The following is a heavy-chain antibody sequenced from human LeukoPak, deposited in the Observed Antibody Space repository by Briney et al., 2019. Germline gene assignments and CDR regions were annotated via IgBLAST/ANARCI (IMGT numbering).Heavy chain of an antibody. D-gene: IGHD3-22*01. CDR3: ARDSDPFWYDSSGLSD. J-gene: IGHJ4*02. V-gene: IGHV3-53*01. CDR2: IYSGGST. Sequence: GSLRLSCAASGFSVSSNSMNWVRQAPRTGLEWVSVIYSGGSTYYADSVKGRFTISRDNSKNTLYLQMNSLRAEDTAVYYCARDSDPFWYDSSGLSDWGQGTLVTVSS. CDR1: GFSVSSNS.